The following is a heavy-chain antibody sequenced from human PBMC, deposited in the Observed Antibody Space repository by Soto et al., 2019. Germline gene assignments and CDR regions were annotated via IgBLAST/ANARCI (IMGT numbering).Heavy chain of an antibody. CDR1: GGSISSGDYY. V-gene: IGHV4-30-4*01. CDR2: IYYSGST. J-gene: IGHJ5*02. CDR3: ARQHGYSGLSRFDP. Sequence: QVQLQESGPGLVKPSQTLSLTCTVSGGSISSGDYYWSWIRQPPGKGLEWIGYIYYSGSTYYNPSLKSRVTLSVDTSKNQFSLKLSSVTAAAPAVYSCARQHGYSGLSRFDPWGQGTLVTVSS. D-gene: IGHD5-12*01.